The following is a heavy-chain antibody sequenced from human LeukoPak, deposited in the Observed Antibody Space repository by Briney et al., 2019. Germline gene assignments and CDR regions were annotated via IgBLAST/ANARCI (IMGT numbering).Heavy chain of an antibody. J-gene: IGHJ4*02. V-gene: IGHV4-39*01. Sequence: SETLSLTCTVSGGSISSSSYYWGWIRQPPGKGLEWIGSIYYSGSTYYNPSLKSRVTISVDTSKNQFSLKLSSVTAADTAVYYCARLTGSGLDYWGQGTLVTVSS. CDR1: GGSISSSSYY. CDR2: IYYSGST. CDR3: ARLTGSGLDY. D-gene: IGHD3-10*01.